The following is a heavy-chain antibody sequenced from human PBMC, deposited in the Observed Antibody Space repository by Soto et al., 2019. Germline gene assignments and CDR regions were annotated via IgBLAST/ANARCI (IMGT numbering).Heavy chain of an antibody. CDR2: INHSGST. CDR3: ARGPTLRYFDWLPVPPFDY. V-gene: IGHV4-34*01. CDR1: GGSFSGYY. Sequence: SETLSLTCAVYGGSFSGYYWSWIRQHPGKGLEWIGEINHSGSTNYNPSLKSRVTISVDTSKNQFSLKLSSVTAADTAVYYCARGPTLRYFDWLPVPPFDYWGQGTLVTVS. D-gene: IGHD3-9*01. J-gene: IGHJ4*02.